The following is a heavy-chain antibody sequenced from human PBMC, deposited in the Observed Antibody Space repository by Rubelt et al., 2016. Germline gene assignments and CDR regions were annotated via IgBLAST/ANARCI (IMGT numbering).Heavy chain of an antibody. D-gene: IGHD3-22*01. V-gene: IGHV4-59*12. J-gene: IGHJ5*02. CDR1: GGSISSYY. Sequence: QVQLQESGPGLVKPSETLSLTCTVSGGSISSYYWSWIRQPPGKGLEWIGYIYYSGSTYYNPSLKSRVTISVDTSKNQFSLKRSSVTAADTAVYYCARADYYDSSGYHNWFDPWGQGTLVTVSS. CDR2: IYYSGST. CDR3: ARADYYDSSGYHNWFDP.